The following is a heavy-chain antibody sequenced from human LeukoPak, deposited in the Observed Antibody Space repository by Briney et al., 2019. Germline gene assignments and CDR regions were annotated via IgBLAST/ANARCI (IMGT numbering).Heavy chain of an antibody. D-gene: IGHD6-13*01. CDR1: GFTFSSYA. J-gene: IGHJ6*04. CDR2: ISYDGSNK. CDR3: ARDLVPAAEYYYYYGMDV. V-gene: IGHV3-30*04. Sequence: PRRSLRLSCAASGFTFSSYAMHWVRQAPGKGLEWVAVISYDGSNKYYADSVKGRFTISRDNSKNTLYLQMNSLRAEDTAVYYCARDLVPAAEYYYYYGMDVWGKGTTVTVSS.